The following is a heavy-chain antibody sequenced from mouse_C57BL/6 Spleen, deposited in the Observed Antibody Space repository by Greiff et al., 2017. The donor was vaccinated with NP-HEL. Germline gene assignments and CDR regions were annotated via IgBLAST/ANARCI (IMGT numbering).Heavy chain of an antibody. CDR2: INPNNGGT. J-gene: IGHJ4*01. D-gene: IGHD2-1*01. Sequence: EVQLQQSGPELVKPGASVKISCKASGYTFTDYYMNWVKQSHGKSLEWIGDINPNNGGTSYNQKFKGKATLTVDKSSSTAYMELRSLTSEDSAVYYCARFYYGNYDRYYAMDYWGQGTSVTVSS. V-gene: IGHV1-26*01. CDR3: ARFYYGNYDRYYAMDY. CDR1: GYTFTDYY.